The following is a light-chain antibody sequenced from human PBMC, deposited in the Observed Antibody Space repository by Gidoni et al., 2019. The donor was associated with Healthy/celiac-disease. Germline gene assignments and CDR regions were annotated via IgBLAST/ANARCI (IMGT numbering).Light chain of an antibody. CDR1: QVISNY. Sequence: IPVTHSPSPLSASVGDRVTITCQASQVISNYLTWYQQKPGQAPKLLIYDASNLETGVPSRFSGSGSGTDFTFTISSLQPEDIAIYYCQQYDNLPLTFGGGTKVEIK. V-gene: IGKV1-33*01. CDR2: DAS. J-gene: IGKJ4*02. CDR3: QQYDNLPLT.